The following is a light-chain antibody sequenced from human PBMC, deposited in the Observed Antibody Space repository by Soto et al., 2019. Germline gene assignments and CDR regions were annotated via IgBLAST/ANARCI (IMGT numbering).Light chain of an antibody. Sequence: EIVLTQSPGTLSLSPGERATLSCRASQSVSSSSLAWYQQNPGQAPRLLIYEASSRATGIPDRFSGSGSGTDFTLTISRLEPEDFVVFYCYQYGSTPPTFGQGTKVDIK. V-gene: IGKV3-20*01. CDR1: QSVSSSS. CDR2: EAS. CDR3: YQYGSTPPT. J-gene: IGKJ1*01.